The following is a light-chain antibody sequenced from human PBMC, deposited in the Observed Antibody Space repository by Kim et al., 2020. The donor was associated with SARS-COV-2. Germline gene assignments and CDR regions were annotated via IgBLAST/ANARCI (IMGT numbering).Light chain of an antibody. CDR3: QQYYSTPPT. CDR2: WAT. J-gene: IGKJ2*01. CDR1: QSVLYSSNNKNY. Sequence: DIVMTQSPDSLAVSLGERATINCRSSQSVLYSSNNKNYLAWYQQKHGQPPKLLIYWATTRDSGVPDRFSGSGSGTDFTLTISSLEAEDVAVYYCQQYYSTPPTFGQGTKLEI. V-gene: IGKV4-1*01.